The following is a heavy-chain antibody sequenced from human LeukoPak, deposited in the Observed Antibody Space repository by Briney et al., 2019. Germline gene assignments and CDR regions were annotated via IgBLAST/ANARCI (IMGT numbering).Heavy chain of an antibody. CDR2: IYSGGST. V-gene: IGHV3-53*01. D-gene: IGHD5-12*01. Sequence: GGSLRLSCAASGFIVSNYYMNWVRQAPGKGLEWVSVIYSGGSTFYADSAKGRFTVSRDNSQNTLFLQMDSLRAEDTAVYYCARVRLSPTETQWLRINDYWGQGTLVTVSS. J-gene: IGHJ4*02. CDR3: ARVRLSPTETQWLRINDY. CDR1: GFIVSNYY.